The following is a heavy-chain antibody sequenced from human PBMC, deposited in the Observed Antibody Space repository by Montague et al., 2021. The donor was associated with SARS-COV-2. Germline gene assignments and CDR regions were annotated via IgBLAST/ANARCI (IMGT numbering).Heavy chain of an antibody. D-gene: IGHD3-22*01. Sequence: SETLSLTCTVSGGSIGSSNYYWGWIRQPPGKGLEWIGSIYHSGSTYYNPSLKSRVTIFVDTSKNQFSLKLSSVTAADTAVYYCASPTYYYDSSGSDAFDIWGQGTMVTVSS. CDR3: ASPTYYYDSSGSDAFDI. V-gene: IGHV4-39*01. J-gene: IGHJ3*02. CDR1: GGSIGSSNYY. CDR2: IYHSGST.